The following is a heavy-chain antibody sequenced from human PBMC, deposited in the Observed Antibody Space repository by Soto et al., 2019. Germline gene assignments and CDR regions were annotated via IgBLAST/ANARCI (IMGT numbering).Heavy chain of an antibody. CDR2: ISWNAGSR. CDR3: AKDIEIAWHHSSGYFHY. Sequence: GGSLRLSCATSGFTFDNYALHWVRQGPGRGLEWVSGISWNAGSRGYADSVMGRFTISRDNRKKSLYLEMNNLKAEDTALYYCAKDIEIAWHHSSGYFHYWGQGTPVTVSS. D-gene: IGHD3-22*01. J-gene: IGHJ4*02. V-gene: IGHV3-9*01. CDR1: GFTFDNYA.